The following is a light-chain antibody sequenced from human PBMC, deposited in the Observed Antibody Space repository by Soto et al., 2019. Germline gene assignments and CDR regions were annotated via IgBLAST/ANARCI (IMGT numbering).Light chain of an antibody. Sequence: QSVLTQPASVSGSPGQSITISCTGTSSDVGSYNLVSWYQQHPGKAPKVMIYEANKRPAGVSNRFSGSKSGNTASLTISGLQAEDEADYYCCSYASSSTVVFGGGTKLTVL. V-gene: IGLV2-14*02. CDR2: EAN. J-gene: IGLJ2*01. CDR1: SSDVGSYNL. CDR3: CSYASSSTVV.